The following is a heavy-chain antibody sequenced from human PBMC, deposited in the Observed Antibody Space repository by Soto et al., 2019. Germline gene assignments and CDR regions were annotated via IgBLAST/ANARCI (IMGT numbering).Heavy chain of an antibody. CDR2: TYYRSKWSS. J-gene: IGHJ4*02. D-gene: IGHD7-27*01. CDR1: GDSVSSKNAA. Sequence: SQTLSLTCAISGDSVSSKNAAWHWIRQSPSRGLEWLGRTYYRSKWSSNYAVSVKSRITISPDTSKNQFSLQLRSVTPDDTAMYYCARTGDYIVDYWGQGTLVPVSS. V-gene: IGHV6-1*01. CDR3: ARTGDYIVDY.